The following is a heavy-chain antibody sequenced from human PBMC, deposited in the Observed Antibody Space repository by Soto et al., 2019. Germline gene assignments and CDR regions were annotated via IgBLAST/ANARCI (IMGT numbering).Heavy chain of an antibody. Sequence: SETLSLTCAVSGGSISSGGYSWSWIRQPPGKGLEWIGYIYHSGSTYYNPSLKSRVTISVDTSKNQFSLKLSSVTAADTAVYYCARAGEIYYYYDSSGYYPNWFDPWGQGTLVTVSS. J-gene: IGHJ5*02. D-gene: IGHD3-22*01. CDR2: IYHSGST. CDR1: GGSISSGGYS. CDR3: ARAGEIYYYYDSSGYYPNWFDP. V-gene: IGHV4-30-2*05.